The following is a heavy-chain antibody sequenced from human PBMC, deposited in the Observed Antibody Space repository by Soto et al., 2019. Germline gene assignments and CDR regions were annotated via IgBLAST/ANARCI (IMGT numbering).Heavy chain of an antibody. CDR3: ARGRITGTILAFDY. V-gene: IGHV2-5*02. CDR1: GFSLSTSGVG. D-gene: IGHD1-7*01. CDR2: IYWDDDK. J-gene: IGHJ4*02. Sequence: QITLKESGPTLVKPTQTLTLTCTFSGFSLSTSGVGVGWIRQPPGKTLEWLALIYWDDDKRYSPSLKSRLTITKDTSKNQVVLTMTNMDPVDTATYYCARGRITGTILAFDYWGQGTLVTVSS.